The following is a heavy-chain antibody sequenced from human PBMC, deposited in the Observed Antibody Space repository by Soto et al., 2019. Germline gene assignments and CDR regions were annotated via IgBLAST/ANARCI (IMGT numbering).Heavy chain of an antibody. CDR2: ISGSGGST. D-gene: IGHD3-16*01. CDR1: GFTFSSYA. CDR3: ARDSSIMITFGGVTGMDV. V-gene: IGHV3-23*01. J-gene: IGHJ6*02. Sequence: VVSPSLSWAASGFTFSSYAMSWVRQAPGKGLEWVSAISGSGGSTYYADSLKGRFTISRDNSKNTLYLQMNSLRAEDTAVYYCARDSSIMITFGGVTGMDVWGQGTTVTVSS.